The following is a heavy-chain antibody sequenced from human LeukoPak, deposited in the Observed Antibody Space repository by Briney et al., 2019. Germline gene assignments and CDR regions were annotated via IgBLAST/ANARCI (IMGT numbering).Heavy chain of an antibody. J-gene: IGHJ4*02. CDR1: GFTFSSYS. CDR3: ARAPYFESSGPL. D-gene: IGHD3-22*01. Sequence: GGSLRLSCAASGFTFSSYSMNRVRQAPGKGLEWVANIRQDGAERYYVDSVKGRFTISRDNAKNSVYLEMNSLRVEDTAVYFCARAPYFESSGPLWGQGTLVTVSS. CDR2: IRQDGAER. V-gene: IGHV3-7*01.